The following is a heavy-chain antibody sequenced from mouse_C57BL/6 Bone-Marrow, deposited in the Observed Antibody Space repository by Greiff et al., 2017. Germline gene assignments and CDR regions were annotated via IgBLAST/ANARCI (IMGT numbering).Heavy chain of an antibody. J-gene: IGHJ1*01. CDR3: TRAYGSSYCYWWFDV. Sequence: VQLQQSGAELVRPGASVKLSCTASGFNIQDDYMHWVKQRPEQGLEWIGWIDPENGDTEYASKFQGKATITADTSSNTAYLQLSSLTSEDTAVYYCTRAYGSSYCYWWFDVWGPGTPVTVSS. CDR2: IDPENGDT. D-gene: IGHD1-1*01. CDR1: GFNIQDDY. V-gene: IGHV14-4*01.